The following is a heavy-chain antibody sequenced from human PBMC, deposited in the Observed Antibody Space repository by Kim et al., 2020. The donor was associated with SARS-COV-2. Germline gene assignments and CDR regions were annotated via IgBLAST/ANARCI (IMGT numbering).Heavy chain of an antibody. J-gene: IGHJ4*02. Sequence: GGSLRLSCAASGFTFSSYAMSWVRQAPGKGLEWVSAIVGSGASTYYADSVKGRFTFSRDNSKNTMYLEMNSLRAEDTAIYYCAKAKSNTWFFDYWGQGTLVTVSS. CDR2: IVGSGAST. D-gene: IGHD6-13*01. CDR3: AKAKSNTWFFDY. V-gene: IGHV3-23*01. CDR1: GFTFSSYA.